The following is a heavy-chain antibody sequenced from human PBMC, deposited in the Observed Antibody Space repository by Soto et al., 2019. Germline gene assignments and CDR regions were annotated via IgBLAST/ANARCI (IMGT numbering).Heavy chain of an antibody. CDR2: IYYTGST. V-gene: IGHV4-31*03. CDR1: GVSINSGGYY. CDR3: ARGSQLERDAIDI. Sequence: QVQLQESGPGLVKPSQTLSLTCTVSGVSINSGGYYWSWIRQHPGKGLEWIGYIYYTGSTYYNPSLKSRVTMSLDTSKNQFSLKLTSVTAADTAVYYCARGSQLERDAIDIWGHGTMLTVSS. D-gene: IGHD1-1*01. J-gene: IGHJ3*02.